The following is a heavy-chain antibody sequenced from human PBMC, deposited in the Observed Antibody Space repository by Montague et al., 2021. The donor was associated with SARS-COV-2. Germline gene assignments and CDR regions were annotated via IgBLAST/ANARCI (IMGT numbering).Heavy chain of an antibody. D-gene: IGHD2-2*01. V-gene: IGHV4-59*08. CDR3: ARRGLGYCSSTSCQNAFDI. Sequence: SETLSLTCTVSGGSISSYYWSWIRQPPGKGLEWIGYIYYSGSTNYNPSLKSRVTISVDTSKNQFSLKPSSVTAADTAVYYCARRGLGYCSSTSCQNAFDIWGQGTMVTVSS. J-gene: IGHJ3*02. CDR2: IYYSGST. CDR1: GGSISSYY.